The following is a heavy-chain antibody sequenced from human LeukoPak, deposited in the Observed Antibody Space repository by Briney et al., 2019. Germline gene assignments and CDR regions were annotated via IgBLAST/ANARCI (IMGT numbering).Heavy chain of an antibody. J-gene: IGHJ3*02. CDR3: ARDLIAVGDAFDI. CDR2: VKQDGSEK. Sequence: GGSLRLSCAASGFIFSSYWMSWVRQAPGKGLEWLANVKQDGSEKYYVDSVKGRFTISRDNAKNSLYLQMNSLRAEDTAVYYCARDLIAVGDAFDIWGQGTMVTVSS. D-gene: IGHD6-19*01. V-gene: IGHV3-7*05. CDR1: GFIFSSYW.